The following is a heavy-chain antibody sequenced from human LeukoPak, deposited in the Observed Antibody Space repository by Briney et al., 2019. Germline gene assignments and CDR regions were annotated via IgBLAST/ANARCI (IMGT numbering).Heavy chain of an antibody. CDR2: ISGSGGST. CDR3: AKKVDCSSTSCYGPWFDP. CDR1: GFTFSSYA. V-gene: IGHV3-23*01. Sequence: PGASLRLSCAASGFTFSSYAMSWVRQAPGKGLEWVSAISGSGGSTYYADSVKGRFTISRDNSKNTLYLQMNSLRAEDTAVYHCAKKVDCSSTSCYGPWFDPWGQGTLVTVSS. D-gene: IGHD2-2*01. J-gene: IGHJ5*02.